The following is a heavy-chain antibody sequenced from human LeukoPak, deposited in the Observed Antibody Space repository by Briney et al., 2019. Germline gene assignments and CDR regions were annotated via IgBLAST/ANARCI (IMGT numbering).Heavy chain of an antibody. CDR2: ISGDGGRA. Sequence: GGSLRLSCAASGFTFDDYAMHWVRQAPGKGLEWVSLISGDGGRAYYADSVKGRFTISRDNSKNSLYLQMNSLRTEDTALYYCAKDLDSSGWSIRGGFDYWGQGTLVTVSP. J-gene: IGHJ4*02. CDR3: AKDLDSSGWSIRGGFDY. V-gene: IGHV3-43*02. CDR1: GFTFDDYA. D-gene: IGHD6-19*01.